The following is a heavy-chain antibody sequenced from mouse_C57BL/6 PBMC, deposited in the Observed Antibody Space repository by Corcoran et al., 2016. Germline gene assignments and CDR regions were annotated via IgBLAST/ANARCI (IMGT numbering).Heavy chain of an antibody. CDR1: GYTFTTYG. Sequence: QIQLVQSGPELKKPGETVKISCKASGYTFTTYGMSWVKQAPGKGLKWMGWINTYSGVPTYADDFEGRFAFSLETSASTAYLQINNLKNEDTATYFCATGATVPFAYWGQGTLVTVSA. V-gene: IGHV9-3*01. D-gene: IGHD1-1*01. CDR2: INTYSGVP. J-gene: IGHJ3*01. CDR3: ATGATVPFAY.